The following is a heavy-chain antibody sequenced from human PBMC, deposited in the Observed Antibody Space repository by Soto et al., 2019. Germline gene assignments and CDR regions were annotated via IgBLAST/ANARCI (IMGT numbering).Heavy chain of an antibody. D-gene: IGHD3-9*01. V-gene: IGHV4-31*03. CDR1: GGSISSGGYY. CDR3: ARRTADYDILTGYQGVYFDY. CDR2: IYYSGST. J-gene: IGHJ4*02. Sequence: QVQLQESGPGLVKPSQTLSLTCTVSGGSISSGGYYWSWIRQHPGKGLERNGYIYYSGSTYYNPSLKIRVTISVDTSKNQFSLKLSSVTAADTAVYYCARRTADYDILTGYQGVYFDYWGQGTLVTVSS.